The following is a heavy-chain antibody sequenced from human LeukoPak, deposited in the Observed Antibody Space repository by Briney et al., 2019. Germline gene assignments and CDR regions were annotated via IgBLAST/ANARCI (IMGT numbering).Heavy chain of an antibody. V-gene: IGHV3-13*01. CDR2: LGTAGDT. D-gene: IGHD5-24*01. J-gene: IGHJ4*02. CDR1: GFTFSSYA. CDR3: ARQNTPHGNFDY. Sequence: PGGSLRLSCAASGFTFSSYAMSWVRQPAGEGLEWVSALGTAGDTFYPGSVKGRFTISRDNAKKSLFLQMNSLRAEDTAVYYCARQNTPHGNFDYWGQGTLVTVSS.